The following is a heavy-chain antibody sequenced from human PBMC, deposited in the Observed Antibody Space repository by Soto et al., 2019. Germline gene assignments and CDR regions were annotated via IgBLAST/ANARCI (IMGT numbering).Heavy chain of an antibody. CDR1: GGSISSYY. Sequence: SETLSLTCTVSGGSISSYYWSWIRQPAGKGLEWIGRIYTSGSTNYNPSLKSRVTMSVDTSKNQFSLRLSSVTAADTAVYYCASHGDSSGWMDYWGQGTLVTVSS. CDR2: IYTSGST. J-gene: IGHJ4*02. CDR3: ASHGDSSGWMDY. D-gene: IGHD6-19*01. V-gene: IGHV4-4*07.